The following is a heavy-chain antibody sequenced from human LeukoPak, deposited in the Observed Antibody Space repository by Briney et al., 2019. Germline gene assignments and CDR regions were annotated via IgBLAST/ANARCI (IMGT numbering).Heavy chain of an antibody. V-gene: IGHV3-30*04. Sequence: GRSLRLSCVASGFTFTGHSMHWVRQAPGKGLEWVAVVADDEKTIFYADSLKGRFTVSRDNSKNTVYLQMNSLRAEDTAVYYCARGDTVMVTYYYYYYMDVWGKGTTVTVSS. J-gene: IGHJ6*03. D-gene: IGHD5-18*01. CDR2: VADDEKTI. CDR3: ARGDTVMVTYYYYYYMDV. CDR1: GFTFTGHS.